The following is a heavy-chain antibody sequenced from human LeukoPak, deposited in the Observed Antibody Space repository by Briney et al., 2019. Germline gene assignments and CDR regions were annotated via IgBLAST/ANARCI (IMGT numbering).Heavy chain of an antibody. J-gene: IGHJ4*02. Sequence: PSQTLSLTCTVSGGSISSGDYYWSWIRLPPGKGLEWIGSIYYSGSTYYNPSLKSRVTISVDTSKNQFSLKLSSVTAADTAVYYCARGRRDGYNYWSYYFDYWGQGTLVTVSS. D-gene: IGHD5-24*01. CDR2: IYYSGST. V-gene: IGHV4-30-4*01. CDR1: GGSISSGDYY. CDR3: ARGRRDGYNYWSYYFDY.